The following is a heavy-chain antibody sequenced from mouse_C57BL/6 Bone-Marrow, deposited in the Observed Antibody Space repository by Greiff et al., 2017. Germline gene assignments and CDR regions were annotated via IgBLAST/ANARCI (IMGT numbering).Heavy chain of an antibody. CDR3: ARRRQLRLFDY. D-gene: IGHD3-2*02. Sequence: EVHLVESGGDLVKPGGSLKLSCAASGFTFSSYGMSWVRQTPDKRLEWVATISSGGSYTYYPDSVKGRFTISRDNAKNTLYLQMSSLKSEDTAMYYCARRRQLRLFDYWGQGTTHTVSS. CDR1: GFTFSSYG. V-gene: IGHV5-6*01. J-gene: IGHJ2*01. CDR2: ISSGGSYT.